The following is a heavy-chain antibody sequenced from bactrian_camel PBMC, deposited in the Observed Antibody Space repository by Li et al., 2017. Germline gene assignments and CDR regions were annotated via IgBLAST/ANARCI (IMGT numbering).Heavy chain of an antibody. D-gene: IGHD2*01. J-gene: IGHJ4*01. CDR3: ARVFSGGYPYEYDF. CDR1: GYTGISFY. V-gene: IGHV3S1*01. Sequence: QVQLVESGGGSVQAGGSLRLSCVSSGYTGISFYMGWFRHAPGNEFEWVSAITADGSTYYSDSVKGRFTISRDNAENTLYLQLNSLKTEDTAMYYCARVFSGGYPYEYDFWGPGTQVTVS. CDR2: ITADGST.